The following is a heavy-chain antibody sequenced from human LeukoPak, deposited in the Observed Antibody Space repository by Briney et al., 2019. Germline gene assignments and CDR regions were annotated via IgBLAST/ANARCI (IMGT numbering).Heavy chain of an antibody. Sequence: PSETLSLTHTVSGGSIKRLLWGCVRQPPGKGLEWIGYIYYSGITKYNPSLKSRVTISVDTSENQFSLKLSSVAAADTAVYSCARHRDTRGDGGYWYCGHWGQGTLVTVSS. J-gene: IGHJ4*02. CDR1: GGSIKRLL. D-gene: IGHD2-21*02. V-gene: IGHV4-59*08. CDR3: ARHRDTRGDGGYWYCGH. CDR2: IYYSGIT.